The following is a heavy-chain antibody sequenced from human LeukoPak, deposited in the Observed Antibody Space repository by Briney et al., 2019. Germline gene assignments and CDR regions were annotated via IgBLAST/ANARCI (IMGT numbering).Heavy chain of an antibody. CDR1: GYSISSGYY. D-gene: IGHD3-3*01. Sequence: SETLSLTCAVSGYSISSGYYWGWIRQPPGQGLEWIGSIYHSGSTYYNPSLKSRVTISVDTSKNQFSLKLSSVTAADTPVYYWATQVPGHDDFWSGYLEYWGEGTLVTVSS. CDR2: IYHSGST. V-gene: IGHV4-38-2*01. J-gene: IGHJ4*02. CDR3: ATQVPGHDDFWSGYLEY.